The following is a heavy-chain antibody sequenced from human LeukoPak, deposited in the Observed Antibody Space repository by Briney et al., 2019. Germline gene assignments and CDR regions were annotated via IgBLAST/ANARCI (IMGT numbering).Heavy chain of an antibody. V-gene: IGHV3-11*06. D-gene: IGHD3-16*01. CDR3: ARAHPYWGRYYFDY. CDR1: GFTFSDYY. J-gene: IGHJ4*02. Sequence: GRSLRLSCAASGFTFSDYYMSWIRQAPGKGLEWVSYISSSSSYTNYADSVKGRFTISRDNAKNSLYLQMNSLRAEDTAVYYCARAHPYWGRYYFDYWGQGTLVTVSS. CDR2: ISSSSSYT.